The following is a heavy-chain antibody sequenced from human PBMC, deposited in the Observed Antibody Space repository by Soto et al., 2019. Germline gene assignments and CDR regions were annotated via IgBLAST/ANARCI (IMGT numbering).Heavy chain of an antibody. J-gene: IGHJ6*02. Sequence: QVQLVQSGAEVKKPGSSVKVSCKASGGTFSSYAISWVQQAPGQGLEWMGGIIPIFGTANYAQKFQGRVTITADESTSTAYMQLSSLRSGETGGYYGAREARYYDFWSGSSGDYYYGMDVWGQGTTVTVSS. D-gene: IGHD3-3*01. CDR2: IIPIFGTA. V-gene: IGHV1-69*12. CDR3: AREARYYDFWSGSSGDYYYGMDV. CDR1: GGTFSSYA.